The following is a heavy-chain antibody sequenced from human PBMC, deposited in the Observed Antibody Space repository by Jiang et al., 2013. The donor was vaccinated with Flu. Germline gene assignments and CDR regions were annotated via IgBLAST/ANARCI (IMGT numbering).Heavy chain of an antibody. Sequence: GPGLVKPSETLSLTCTVSGGSISSYYWSWIRQPPGKGLEWIGYIYYSGSTNYNPSLKSRVTISVDTSKNQFSLKLSSVTAADTAVYYCARTAGDYGDLYFDYWGQGTLVTVSS. V-gene: IGHV4-59*08. J-gene: IGHJ4*02. CDR2: IYYSGST. CDR3: ARTAGDYGDLYFDY. D-gene: IGHD4-17*01. CDR1: GGSISSYY.